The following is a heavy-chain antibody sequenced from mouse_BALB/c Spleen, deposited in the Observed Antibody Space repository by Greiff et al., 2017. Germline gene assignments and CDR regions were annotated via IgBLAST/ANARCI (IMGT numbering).Heavy chain of an antibody. CDR2: IFPGNGDT. J-gene: IGHJ3*01. CDR3: ARSGAFAY. V-gene: IGHV1-87*01. D-gene: IGHD4-1*01. CDR1: GYTFTSYW. Sequence: VQLQQSGAELARPGDSVKLSCKASGYTFTSYWMQWVKQRPGQGLEWIGAIFPGNGDTRYTQKFKGKGTLTADKASSTAYMRLRSLATEDSAVYYCARSGAFAYWGQGTLVPVSA.